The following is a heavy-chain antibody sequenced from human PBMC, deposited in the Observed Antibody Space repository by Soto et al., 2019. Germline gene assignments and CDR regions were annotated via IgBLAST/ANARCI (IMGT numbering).Heavy chain of an antibody. CDR2: IYWDDDK. V-gene: IGHV2-5*02. CDR3: AHAYGGTSWPNDAFDV. J-gene: IGHJ3*01. CDR1: GFSLSADGVG. D-gene: IGHD2-2*01. Sequence: QITLKESGPTLVKPTQTLTLTCTFSGFSLSADGVGVGWIRQPPGKALEWLAIIYWDDDKRYRPSLKSRLTINKDTSKNQVVLTMTNMDPVDTATYYCAHAYGGTSWPNDAFDVWGQGTVVTVSS.